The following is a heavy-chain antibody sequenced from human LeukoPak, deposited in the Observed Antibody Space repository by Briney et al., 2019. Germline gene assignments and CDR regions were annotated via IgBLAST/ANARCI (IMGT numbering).Heavy chain of an antibody. CDR3: AKGIRFLEWLPEN. CDR2: ISGSGGST. J-gene: IGHJ4*02. CDR1: GFTFSSYA. Sequence: GGSLRLSCAASGFTFSSYAMSWVRQAPGKGLEWVSAISGSGGSTYYADSVKGRFTISRDNSKNTLYLQMNSLRAEDTAVYCCAKGIRFLEWLPENWGQGTLVTVSS. D-gene: IGHD3-3*01. V-gene: IGHV3-23*01.